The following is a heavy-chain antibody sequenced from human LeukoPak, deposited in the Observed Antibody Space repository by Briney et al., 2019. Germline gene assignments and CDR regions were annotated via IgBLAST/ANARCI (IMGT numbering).Heavy chain of an antibody. Sequence: SETLSLTCTVSGGSINSYYWSWIRQPPGKGLECIGCIHYSGSTNYNPSLTSRVTISVDTSKNQFSLKLSSVTAVDTAAYYCARERYYYGSGSYPYMDVWGKGTTVTIFS. CDR2: IHYSGST. D-gene: IGHD3-10*01. CDR3: ARERYYYGSGSYPYMDV. V-gene: IGHV4-59*12. CDR1: GGSINSYY. J-gene: IGHJ6*03.